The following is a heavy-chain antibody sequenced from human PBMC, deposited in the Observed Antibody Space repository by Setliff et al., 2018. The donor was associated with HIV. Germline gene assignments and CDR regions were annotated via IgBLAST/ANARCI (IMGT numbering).Heavy chain of an antibody. CDR3: ARGRSRAKDAFDI. D-gene: IGHD6-13*01. Sequence: ASVKVSCKASGYTFTTYGLSWVRQATGQGLEWMGWMNPNSGNTGYAQKFQGRVTMTRNTSIATAYMKLSNLRSEDTAVYYCARGRSRAKDAFDIWGQGTMVTVSS. CDR1: GYTFTTYG. CDR2: MNPNSGNT. V-gene: IGHV1-8*02. J-gene: IGHJ3*02.